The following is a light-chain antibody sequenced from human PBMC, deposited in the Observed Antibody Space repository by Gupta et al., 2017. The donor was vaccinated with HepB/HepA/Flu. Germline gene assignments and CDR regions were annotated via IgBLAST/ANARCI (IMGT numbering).Light chain of an antibody. Sequence: DIQMTQSPSSLSASVGDRVTITCRASQSISSYLNWYQQKPGKAPKLLIYAASSLQSGVPSRFSGSGSGTDFTLTISSLQPEDFATYYCQQRYSTPLTFGKGTKVDIK. CDR3: QQRYSTPLT. CDR1: QSISSY. V-gene: IGKV1-39*01. J-gene: IGKJ3*01. CDR2: AAS.